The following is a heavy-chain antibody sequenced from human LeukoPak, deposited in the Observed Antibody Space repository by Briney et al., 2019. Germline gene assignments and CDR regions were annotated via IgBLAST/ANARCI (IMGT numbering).Heavy chain of an antibody. Sequence: GGSLRLSCAASGFTFSSYAMHWVRQAPGKGLEWVAVISYDGSYKYYADSVRGRFSISRDNSKNTLYLQMDSLGAEDTAVYYCARDRGIGITTADRSFEYWGQGILVSVSS. V-gene: IGHV3-30-3*01. J-gene: IGHJ4*02. D-gene: IGHD3-10*01. CDR2: ISYDGSYK. CDR1: GFTFSSYA. CDR3: ARDRGIGITTADRSFEY.